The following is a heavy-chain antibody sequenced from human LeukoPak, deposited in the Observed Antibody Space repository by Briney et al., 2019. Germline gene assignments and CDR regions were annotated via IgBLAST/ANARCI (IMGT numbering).Heavy chain of an antibody. J-gene: IGHJ4*02. CDR2: ISSSSSTI. V-gene: IGHV3-48*01. Sequence: PGGSLRLSCAASGFTFSSYSMNWVRQAPGKGLEWVSYISSSSSTIYYADSVKGRFTISRDNSKNTLYLQMNSLRAEDTAVYCCARTRDVGQRFDYWGQETLVTVSS. CDR3: ARTRDVGQRFDY. CDR1: GFTFSSYS.